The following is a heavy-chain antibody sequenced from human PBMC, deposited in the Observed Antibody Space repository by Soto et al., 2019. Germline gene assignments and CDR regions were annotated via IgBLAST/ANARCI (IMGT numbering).Heavy chain of an antibody. CDR3: AKGGSYYDIVTGYYSPVGWYMDV. V-gene: IGHV3-23*01. CDR2: ISGSGGST. J-gene: IGHJ6*03. Sequence: HPGGSLRLSCAASGFTFSSYAMSWVRQAPGKGLEWVSAISGSGGSTYYADSVKGRFTISRDNSKNTLYLQMNSLRAEDTAVYYCAKGGSYYDIVTGYYSPVGWYMDVWGKGTTVTVSS. D-gene: IGHD3-9*01. CDR1: GFTFSSYA.